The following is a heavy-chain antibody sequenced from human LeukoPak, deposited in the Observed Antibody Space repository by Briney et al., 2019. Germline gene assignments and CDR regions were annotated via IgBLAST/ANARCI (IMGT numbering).Heavy chain of an antibody. J-gene: IGHJ4*02. CDR1: GGSISSYY. CDR2: IYYSGST. Sequence: SETLSLTCTVSGGSISSYYWSWIRQPPGKGLEWIGYIYYSGSTNYNPSLKSRVTISVDTSKNQFSLKLSSVTAADTAVYYCARDLAGREGYWGQGTLVTVSS. CDR3: ARDLAGREGY. D-gene: IGHD6-19*01. V-gene: IGHV4-59*01.